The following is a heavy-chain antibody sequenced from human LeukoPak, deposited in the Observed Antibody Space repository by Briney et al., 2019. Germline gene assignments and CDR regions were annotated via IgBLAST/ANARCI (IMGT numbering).Heavy chain of an antibody. Sequence: PGGSLRLSCAASGFTVSSNYMSWVRQAPGKGQEWVSVIYSGGSTYYADSVKGRFTISRDKSKNTLYLQMNSLRAEDTAVYYCASIAAAGGYFDYWGQGTLVTVSS. J-gene: IGHJ4*02. CDR2: IYSGGST. V-gene: IGHV3-66*01. CDR3: ASIAAAGGYFDY. CDR1: GFTVSSNY. D-gene: IGHD6-13*01.